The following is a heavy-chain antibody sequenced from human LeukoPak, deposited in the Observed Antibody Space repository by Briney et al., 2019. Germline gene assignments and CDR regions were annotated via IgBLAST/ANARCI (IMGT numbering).Heavy chain of an antibody. V-gene: IGHV4-39*01. CDR3: ARQGLVVVAATPSNWFDP. CDR1: GGSISSSSYY. Sequence: SETLSLTCIVSGGSISSSSYYWGWIRQPPGKGLEWIGSIYYSGSTYYNPSLKSRVTISVDTSKNQFSLKLSSVTAADTAVYYCARQGLVVVAATPSNWFDPWGQGTLVTVSS. D-gene: IGHD2-15*01. CDR2: IYYSGST. J-gene: IGHJ5*02.